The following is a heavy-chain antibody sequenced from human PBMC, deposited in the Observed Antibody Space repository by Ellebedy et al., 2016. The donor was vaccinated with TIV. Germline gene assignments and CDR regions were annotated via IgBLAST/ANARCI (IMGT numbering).Heavy chain of an antibody. D-gene: IGHD5-18*01. J-gene: IGHJ4*02. CDR2: INPKSGGT. V-gene: IGHV1-2*02. CDR1: GYTFTSYV. CDR3: ARDDVDAAMVGTDY. Sequence: AASVKVSCKASGYTFTSYVISWVRQAPGQGLEWMGWINPKSGGTNYAQRFQGRVTMTRDSSISTAYMELRRLRSDDTAVYYCARDDVDAAMVGTDYWGQGTLVTVSS.